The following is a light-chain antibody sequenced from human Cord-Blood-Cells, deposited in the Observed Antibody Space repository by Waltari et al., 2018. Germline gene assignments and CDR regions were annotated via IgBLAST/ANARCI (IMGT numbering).Light chain of an antibody. CDR1: QSISSY. CDR2: AAS. J-gene: IGKJ1*01. CDR3: QQSYSTPPT. V-gene: IGKV1-39*01. Sequence: DIQMTQSPSSLSASVGDRVTITCRASQSISSYLNWYQQKPGKAPKLPIYAASSLQSGVPSRFSGSGSGTDFTLTISSLQLEDFATYYCQQSYSTPPTFGQGTKVEIK.